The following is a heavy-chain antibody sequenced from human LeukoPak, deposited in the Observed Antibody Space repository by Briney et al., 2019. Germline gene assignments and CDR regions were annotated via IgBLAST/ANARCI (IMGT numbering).Heavy chain of an antibody. V-gene: IGHV1-8*01. D-gene: IGHD4-23*01. CDR3: ARELGADFGGNYNYYYYGMDV. Sequence: ASVKVSCKASGYTFTSYDINWVRQATGQGLEWMGWMNPNSGNTGHAQKFQGRVTMTRNTSISTAYMELSSLRSEDTAVYYCARELGADFGGNYNYYYYGMDVWGQGTTVTVSS. CDR2: MNPNSGNT. CDR1: GYTFTSYD. J-gene: IGHJ6*02.